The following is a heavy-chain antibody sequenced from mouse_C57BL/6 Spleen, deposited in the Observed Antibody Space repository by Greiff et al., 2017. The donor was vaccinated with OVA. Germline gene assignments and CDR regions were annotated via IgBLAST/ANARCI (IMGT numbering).Heavy chain of an antibody. CDR1: GFSLTSYG. CDR3: ARHQGSNYDYFDD. J-gene: IGHJ2*01. V-gene: IGHV2-6-1*01. D-gene: IGHD2-5*01. Sequence: VQVVESGPGLVAPSQSLSITCTVSGFSLTSYGVHWVRQPPGKGLEWLVVIWRDGSTTYNSALKSRLSISKDNANSQVFLKMNSLQTDDTAMYYGARHQGSNYDYFDDWGQGTTLTVSS. CDR2: IWRDGST.